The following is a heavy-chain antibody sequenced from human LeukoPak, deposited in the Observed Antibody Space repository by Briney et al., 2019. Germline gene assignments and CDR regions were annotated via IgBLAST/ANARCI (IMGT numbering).Heavy chain of an antibody. J-gene: IGHJ4*02. CDR2: IYTSGST. CDR1: GGSISSNY. Sequence: PSETLSLTCTVSGGSISSNYWSWIRQPAGKGLEWIGRIYTSGSTNYNPSLKSRVTMSVDTSKNQFSLNLSSVTAADTAVYYCARGEIAVTARSLDYWGQGTLVTVSS. D-gene: IGHD6-19*01. V-gene: IGHV4-4*07. CDR3: ARGEIAVTARSLDY.